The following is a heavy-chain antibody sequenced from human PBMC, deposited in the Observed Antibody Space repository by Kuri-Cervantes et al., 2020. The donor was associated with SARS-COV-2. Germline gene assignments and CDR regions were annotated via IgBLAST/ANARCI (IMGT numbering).Heavy chain of an antibody. J-gene: IGHJ4*02. CDR1: GFTFSSYG. CDR3: AKGKTGDSR. D-gene: IGHD7-27*01. CDR2: IRYDGDNK. V-gene: IGHV3-30*02. Sequence: GESLKISCAASGFTFSSYGMHWVRQAPGKGLEWVAFIRYDGDNKYYADSVKGRFTISRDNPKNTLYLQMNSLRPEDTAVYYCAKGKTGDSRWGQGTPVTVSS.